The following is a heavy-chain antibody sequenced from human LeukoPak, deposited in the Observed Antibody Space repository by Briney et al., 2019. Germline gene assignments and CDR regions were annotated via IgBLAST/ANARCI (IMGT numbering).Heavy chain of an antibody. CDR2: MNPNSGNT. V-gene: IGHV1-8*01. CDR3: ATGGEKTTVTTGPAN. J-gene: IGHJ4*02. D-gene: IGHD4-17*01. CDR1: GYTFTSYD. Sequence: ASVKVSCKASGYTFTSYDINWVRQATGQGLEWMGWMNPNSGNTGYAQKFQGRVTITADKSTSTAYMELSSLRSEDTAVYYCATGGEKTTVTTGPANWGQGTLVTVSS.